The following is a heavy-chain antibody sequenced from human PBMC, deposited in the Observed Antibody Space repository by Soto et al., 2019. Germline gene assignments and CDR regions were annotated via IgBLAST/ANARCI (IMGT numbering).Heavy chain of an antibody. J-gene: IGHJ4*02. D-gene: IGHD6-6*01. Sequence: SETLSLTCTVSGGSISSGDYYWSWIRQPPGKGLERIGYIYYSGSTYYNPSLKSRVTISVDTSKNQFSLKLSSVTAADTAVYYCARGGSSPRGYRYYFDYWGQGTLVTVSS. V-gene: IGHV4-30-4*01. CDR3: ARGGSSPRGYRYYFDY. CDR1: GGSISSGDYY. CDR2: IYYSGST.